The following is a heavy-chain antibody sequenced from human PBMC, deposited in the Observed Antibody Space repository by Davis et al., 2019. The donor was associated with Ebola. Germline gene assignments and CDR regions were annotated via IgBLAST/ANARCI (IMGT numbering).Heavy chain of an antibody. J-gene: IGHJ4*02. V-gene: IGHV6-1*01. CDR2: TYYRSKWYN. Sequence: SQTLSLTCAISGDSVSSNSAAWNWIRQSPSRGLEWLGRTYYRSKWYNDYAVSVKSRITINPDTSKNQFSLKLSSVTAADTAVYYCARGGIAVAGPDYWGQGTLVTVSS. CDR3: ARGGIAVAGPDY. CDR1: GDSVSSNSAA. D-gene: IGHD6-19*01.